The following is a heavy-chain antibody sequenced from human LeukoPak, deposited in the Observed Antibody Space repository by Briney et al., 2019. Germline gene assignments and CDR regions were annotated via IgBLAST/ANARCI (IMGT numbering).Heavy chain of an antibody. D-gene: IGHD3-22*01. Sequence: GRSLRLSCAASGFTFSSYGKHWVRQAPGKGLEWVAVISYDGSNKYYADSVKGRFTISRDNSKNTLYLQMNSLRAEDTAVYYCAKDHYYDSSGYSNTLDYWGQGTLVTVSS. CDR2: ISYDGSNK. CDR1: GFTFSSYG. J-gene: IGHJ4*02. CDR3: AKDHYYDSSGYSNTLDY. V-gene: IGHV3-30*18.